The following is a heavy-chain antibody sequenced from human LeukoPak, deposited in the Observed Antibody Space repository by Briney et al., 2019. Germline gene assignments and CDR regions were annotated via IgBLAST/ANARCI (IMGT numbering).Heavy chain of an antibody. CDR2: ISSSGSTI. D-gene: IGHD5-18*01. V-gene: IGHV3-11*01. J-gene: IGHJ4*02. Sequence: PGGSLRLSCAASGFTFSDYYMSWIRQAPGKGLEWVSYISSSGSTIYYADSVKGRFTISRDNSKNTLYLQMNSLRAEDTAVYYCAKFQYAGYSYHTPFDYWGQGTLVTVSS. CDR3: AKFQYAGYSYHTPFDY. CDR1: GFTFSDYY.